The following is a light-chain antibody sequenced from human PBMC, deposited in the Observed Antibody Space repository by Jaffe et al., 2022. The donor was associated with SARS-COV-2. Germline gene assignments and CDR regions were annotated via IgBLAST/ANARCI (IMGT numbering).Light chain of an antibody. V-gene: IGKV3-11*01. J-gene: IGKJ5*01. Sequence: EIVLTQSPATLSLSPGERATLSCRASQSVDSYLAWYQQKPGQAPRLLIYDVSNRATGIPARFSGSGSGTDFTLTIGSLEPEDFAVYYCQQRSNFGQGTRLEIK. CDR1: QSVDSY. CDR3: QQRSN. CDR2: DVS.